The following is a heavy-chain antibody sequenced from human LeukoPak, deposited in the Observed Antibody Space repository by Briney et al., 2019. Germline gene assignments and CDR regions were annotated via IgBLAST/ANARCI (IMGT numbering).Heavy chain of an antibody. J-gene: IGHJ4*02. V-gene: IGHV4-61*02. Sequence: SQTLSLTCSVSGGSISSDSYYWSWIRQPAGKGLEWIGRIFTNGSTNYNPSLKSRVTMSLDTSKNQFSLKLSSVTAADTAVYYCARAGGVLGYFDYWGQGTLVTVSS. D-gene: IGHD3-10*01. CDR1: GGSISSDSYY. CDR2: IFTNGST. CDR3: ARAGGVLGYFDY.